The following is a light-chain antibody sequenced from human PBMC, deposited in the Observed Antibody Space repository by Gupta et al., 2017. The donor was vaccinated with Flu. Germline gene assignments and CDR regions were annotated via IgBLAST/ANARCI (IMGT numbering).Light chain of an antibody. CDR3: AAWDDSLNGSYV. CDR2: SNN. J-gene: IGLJ1*01. Sequence: QSVLTQPPSASGTPGQRVTIACSGSSSNIVSNTVNWYQQLPGTAPKLLIYSNNQRPSGVPDRFSGSKSGTSASLAISGLQSEDEADYYCAAWDDSLNGSYVFGTGTKVTVL. CDR1: SSNIVSNT. V-gene: IGLV1-44*01.